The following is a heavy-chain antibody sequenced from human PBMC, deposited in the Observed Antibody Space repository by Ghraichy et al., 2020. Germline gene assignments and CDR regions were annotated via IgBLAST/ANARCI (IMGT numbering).Heavy chain of an antibody. CDR1: GGSISSYY. CDR2: IYYSGST. J-gene: IGHJ6*02. D-gene: IGHD6-19*01. Sequence: GSLRLSCTVSGGSISSYYWSWIRQPPGKGLEWIGYIYYSGSTNYNPSLKSRVTISVDTSKNQFSLKLSSVTAADTAVYYCARDTRVRGIAVAGTGYYYYYGMDVWGQGTTVTVSS. CDR3: ARDTRVRGIAVAGTGYYYYYGMDV. V-gene: IGHV4-59*01.